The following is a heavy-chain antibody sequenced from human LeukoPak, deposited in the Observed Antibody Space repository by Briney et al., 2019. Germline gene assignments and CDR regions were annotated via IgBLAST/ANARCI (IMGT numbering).Heavy chain of an antibody. V-gene: IGHV4-4*07. J-gene: IGHJ4*02. CDR3: ASEQTTSGGRGLDY. D-gene: IGHD1-26*01. Sequence: PSETLSLTCTVSGGSISSYYWSWIRQPAGKGLEWIGRIYSSGITNCSPSFKSRVTMSVDTSKNQFSLNLTSVTAADTAVYFCASEQTTSGGRGLDYWGQGALVSVSS. CDR1: GGSISSYY. CDR2: IYSSGIT.